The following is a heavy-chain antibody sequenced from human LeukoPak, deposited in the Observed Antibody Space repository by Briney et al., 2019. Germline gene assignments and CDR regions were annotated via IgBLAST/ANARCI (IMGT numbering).Heavy chain of an antibody. D-gene: IGHD6-6*01. CDR1: GFTFDDYA. V-gene: IGHV3-9*01. J-gene: IGHJ4*02. CDR3: AKFSSSNPY. Sequence: GRSLRLSCAASGFTFDDYAMHWVRQAPGKGLEWVSGTSWNSGSIGYADSVKGRFTISRDNAKNSLYPQMNSLRAEDTALYYCAKFSSSNPYWGQGTLVTVSS. CDR2: TSWNSGSI.